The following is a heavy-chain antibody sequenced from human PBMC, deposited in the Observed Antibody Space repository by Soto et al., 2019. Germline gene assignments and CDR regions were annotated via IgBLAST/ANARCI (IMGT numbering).Heavy chain of an antibody. CDR1: GYTFTSYG. J-gene: IGHJ4*02. Sequence: QVQLVQSGAEVKKPGASVKVSCKASGYTFTSYGISWVRQAPGQGLEWMGWTSAYNGNTNYARKLQGRVTMTTATSTSRAHRELRSLRSDNTAVQYCAGNLGGGGLWFGELTPWGQGTLVTVSS. CDR2: TSAYNGNT. CDR3: AGNLGGGGLWFGELTP. V-gene: IGHV1-18*01. D-gene: IGHD3-10*01.